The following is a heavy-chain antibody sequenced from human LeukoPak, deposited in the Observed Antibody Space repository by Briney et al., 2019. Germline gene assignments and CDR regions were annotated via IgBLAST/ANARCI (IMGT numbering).Heavy chain of an antibody. Sequence: PSETLSLTCTVSGGSISSSSHYWGWIRQPPGKGLEWIGSIYYSGSTYYNPSLKSRVTISVDTYKNQFSLKLSSVTAADTAVYYCARHPYYSSPFDYWGQGTLVTVSS. CDR1: GGSISSSSHY. V-gene: IGHV4-39*01. J-gene: IGHJ4*02. D-gene: IGHD3-22*01. CDR3: ARHPYYSSPFDY. CDR2: IYYSGST.